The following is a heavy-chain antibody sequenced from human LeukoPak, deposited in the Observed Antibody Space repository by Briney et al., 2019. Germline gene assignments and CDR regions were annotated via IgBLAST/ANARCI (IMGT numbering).Heavy chain of an antibody. CDR2: ISSSSSYI. V-gene: IGHV3-21*01. CDR1: GFTFSSYS. J-gene: IGHJ6*02. CDR3: ARPPRNGMDV. Sequence: GGSLGLSCAASGFTFSSYSMNWVRQAPGKGLEWVSSISSSSSYIYYADSVKGRFTISRDNAKNSLYLQMNSLRAEDTAVYYCARPPRNGMDVWGQGTTVTVSS.